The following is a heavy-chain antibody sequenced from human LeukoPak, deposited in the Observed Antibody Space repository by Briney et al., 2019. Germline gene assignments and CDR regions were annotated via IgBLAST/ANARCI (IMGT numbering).Heavy chain of an antibody. Sequence: SETLSLTCTVSGGSISSYYWSWIRQPPGKGLEWIGYIYYSGSTNYNPSLKSRVTISVDTSKNQFSLKLSSVTAADTAVYYCARCDSYDSSGYYYYYYGMDVWGQGTTVTVSS. V-gene: IGHV4-59*01. CDR1: GGSISSYY. D-gene: IGHD3-22*01. J-gene: IGHJ6*02. CDR2: IYYSGST. CDR3: ARCDSYDSSGYYYYYYGMDV.